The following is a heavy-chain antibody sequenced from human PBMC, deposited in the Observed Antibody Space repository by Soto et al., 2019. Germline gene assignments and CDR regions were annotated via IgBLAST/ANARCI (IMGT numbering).Heavy chain of an antibody. CDR3: TSGTSIAGIGPYDY. Sequence: EVQLVESGGGLVQPGGSLRLSCSASGITFSSHWMTWVRQAPGKGLEWVASIKQDGSDKLYVDSVRGRFTISRDNGKNSLFLQMNSLRAEDTAVYYCTSGTSIAGIGPYDYWGQGTLVTVSS. D-gene: IGHD6-13*01. V-gene: IGHV3-7*01. CDR1: GITFSSHW. CDR2: IKQDGSDK. J-gene: IGHJ4*02.